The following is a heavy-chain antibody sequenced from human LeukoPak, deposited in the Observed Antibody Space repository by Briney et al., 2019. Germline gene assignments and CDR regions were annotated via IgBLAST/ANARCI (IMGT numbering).Heavy chain of an antibody. J-gene: IGHJ5*02. CDR3: TTPRGGYDQNWFDP. Sequence: PGGSLRLSCAASGFTFSNAWMSWVRQAPGKGLEWVGRIKSKTDGGTTDYAAPVKGRFTISRDDSKNTLYLQMNSLKTEDTAVYYCTTPRGGYDQNWFDPWGQGTLVTVSS. CDR1: GFTFSNAW. D-gene: IGHD5-12*01. CDR2: IKSKTDGGTT. V-gene: IGHV3-15*01.